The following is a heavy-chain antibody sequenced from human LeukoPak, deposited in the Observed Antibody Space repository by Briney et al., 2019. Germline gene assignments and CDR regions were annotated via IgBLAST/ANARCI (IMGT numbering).Heavy chain of an antibody. CDR2: IREDGSDK. D-gene: IGHD2/OR15-2a*01. Sequence: PGXXLRLSCTASGFTFSRSWMHWVRQAPGKGLEWVADIREDGSDKYYGDSVKGRFTISRDNAKNSVYLQMNSLSPEDTAIYATLAFDSWGRGTLVTVSS. V-gene: IGHV3-7*01. CDR1: GFTFSRSW. J-gene: IGHJ4*02. CDR3: LAFDS.